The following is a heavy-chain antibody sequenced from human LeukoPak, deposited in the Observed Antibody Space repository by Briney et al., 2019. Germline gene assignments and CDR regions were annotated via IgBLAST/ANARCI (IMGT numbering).Heavy chain of an antibody. Sequence: GGSLRLSCAASDITFSTYWMIWVRQAPGKGLEWVANIKQDGGEKYYVDSVKGRFTISRDNSKNTLYLQMNSLRAEDTAVYYCATDWGGWTTWGQGTLVTVSS. CDR2: IKQDGGEK. V-gene: IGHV3-7*01. CDR3: ATDWGGWTT. D-gene: IGHD3-16*01. J-gene: IGHJ5*02. CDR1: DITFSTYW.